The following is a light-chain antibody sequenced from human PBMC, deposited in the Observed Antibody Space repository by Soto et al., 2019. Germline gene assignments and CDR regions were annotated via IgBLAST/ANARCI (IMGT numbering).Light chain of an antibody. CDR2: DGS. CDR1: SSDVGGYNY. V-gene: IGLV2-14*01. Sequence: QSALTQPASVSGSPGQSITISCTGTSSDVGGYNYVSWYQQHPGKAPKLMIYDGSNRPSGVSNRFSGSKSGNTASLTISGLQAEDEADYYCSSYTGSSPYVFGTGTKLTVL. CDR3: SSYTGSSPYV. J-gene: IGLJ1*01.